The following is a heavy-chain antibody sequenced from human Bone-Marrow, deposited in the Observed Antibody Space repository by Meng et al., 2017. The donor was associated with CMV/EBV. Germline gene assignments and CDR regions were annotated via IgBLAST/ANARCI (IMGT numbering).Heavy chain of an antibody. CDR1: GFILSSYA. CDR2: ISYDGSNR. V-gene: IGHV3-30-3*01. CDR3: AREALGMDV. J-gene: IGHJ6*02. Sequence: GESLKISCVASGFILSSYAMHWVRQAPGKGLEWVAVISYDGSNRYYADSVKGRFTISRDNSKNTLYLQMNSLRGEDTAVYHCAREALGMDVWGQGTTVTVSS.